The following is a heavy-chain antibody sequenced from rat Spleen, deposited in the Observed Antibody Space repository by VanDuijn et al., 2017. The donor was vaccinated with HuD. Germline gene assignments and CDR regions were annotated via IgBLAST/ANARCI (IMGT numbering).Heavy chain of an antibody. D-gene: IGHD1-6*01. CDR1: GYSITSTYR. J-gene: IGHJ3*01. V-gene: IGHV3-3*01. Sequence: EVQLQESGPGLVKPSQSLSITCSVTGYSITSTYRWNWIRKFPGNKLEWMGYINSAGSTNYNPSLKSRISITRDTSKNQVFLQVNSVTNEDTATYYCAGGVYPFTYLGQGTLVTVSS. CDR3: AGGVYPFTY. CDR2: INSAGST.